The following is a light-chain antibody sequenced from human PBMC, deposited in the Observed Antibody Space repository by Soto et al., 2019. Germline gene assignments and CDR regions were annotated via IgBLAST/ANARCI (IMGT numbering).Light chain of an antibody. J-gene: IGKJ2*01. CDR1: QSISTW. CDR3: QQYNSYPYT. V-gene: IGKV1-5*01. Sequence: DIQMTQSPSTVYASVGDGVTITCRASQSISTWLAWYQQKPGKAPNLLIYDASTLESGGPSGFSVSGSGTEFTLTISSLQPDDSATYYCQQYNSYPYTFGQGTKLEIK. CDR2: DAS.